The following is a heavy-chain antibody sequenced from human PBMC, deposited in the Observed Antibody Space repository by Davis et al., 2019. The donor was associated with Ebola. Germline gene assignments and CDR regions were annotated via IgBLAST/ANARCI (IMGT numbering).Heavy chain of an antibody. Sequence: ASVKVSCKASGYTFTSYYMHWVRQAPGQGLEWMGIINPSGGSTSYAQKFQGRVTMTRDTSTSTVYMELSSLRSEDTAVYYCARGGGSSSTYYYYGMDVWGQGTTVTVSS. CDR1: GYTFTSYY. V-gene: IGHV1-46*01. D-gene: IGHD6-6*01. CDR2: INPSGGST. J-gene: IGHJ6*02. CDR3: ARGGGSSSTYYYYGMDV.